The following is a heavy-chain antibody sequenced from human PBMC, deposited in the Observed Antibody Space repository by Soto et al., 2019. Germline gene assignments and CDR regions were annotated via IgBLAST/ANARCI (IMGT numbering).Heavy chain of an antibody. CDR3: AKDGRRVGPTLNWLDS. V-gene: IGHV3-23*01. CDR1: GLSLSGYA. D-gene: IGHD1-26*01. Sequence: EVQLMESGGGLVQPGESLRLSCVVSGLSLSGYALSWVGQAPGKGLEWVSVVSGSGGTTYYADSVKGRFTISRDNSKNTLYLQMNGLRVEDTAKYFCAKDGRRVGPTLNWLDSWGQGTQVTVTS. J-gene: IGHJ5*01. CDR2: VSGSGGTT.